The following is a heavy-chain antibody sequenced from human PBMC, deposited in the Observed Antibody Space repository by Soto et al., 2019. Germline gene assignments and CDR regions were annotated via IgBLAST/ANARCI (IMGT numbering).Heavy chain of an antibody. Sequence: SETLSLTCTVSGGSISSYYWSWIRQPPGKGLEWIGYIYYSGSTNYNPSLKSRVTISVDTSKNQFSLKLSSVTAADTAVYYCARQDIVATNYYYMDVWGKGTTVTVSS. V-gene: IGHV4-59*08. D-gene: IGHD5-12*01. J-gene: IGHJ6*03. CDR2: IYYSGST. CDR1: GGSISSYY. CDR3: ARQDIVATNYYYMDV.